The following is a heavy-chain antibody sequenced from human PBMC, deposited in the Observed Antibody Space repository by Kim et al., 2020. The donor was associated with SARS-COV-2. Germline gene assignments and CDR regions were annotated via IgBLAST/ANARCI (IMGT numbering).Heavy chain of an antibody. CDR2: T. Sequence: TNYNPSLKSRVTISVDTSKNQFSLKLSSVTAADTAVYYCARDLLIGYFDYWGQGTLVTVSS. J-gene: IGHJ4*02. V-gene: IGHV4-59*01. D-gene: IGHD2-8*01. CDR3: ARDLLIGYFDY.